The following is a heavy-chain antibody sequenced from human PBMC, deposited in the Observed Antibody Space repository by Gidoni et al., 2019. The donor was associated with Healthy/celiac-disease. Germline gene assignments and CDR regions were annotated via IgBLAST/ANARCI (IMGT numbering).Heavy chain of an antibody. CDR3: AREEPLKDDFWSGYYEEGDAFDI. D-gene: IGHD3-3*01. Sequence: QVQLVQSGAEVKTPGASVKVSCKASGYTFTSYYMHWVRQAPGQGLEWMGIINPSGGSTSYAQKFQGRVTMTRDTSTSTVYMELSSLRSEDTAVYYCAREEPLKDDFWSGYYEEGDAFDIWGQGTMVTVSS. J-gene: IGHJ3*02. CDR1: GYTFTSYY. V-gene: IGHV1-46*01. CDR2: INPSGGST.